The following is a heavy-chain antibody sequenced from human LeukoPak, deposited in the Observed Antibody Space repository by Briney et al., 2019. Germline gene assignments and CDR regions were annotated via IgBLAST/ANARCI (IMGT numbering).Heavy chain of an antibody. V-gene: IGHV3-21*01. J-gene: IGHJ3*02. CDR1: GFTFDDYA. CDR2: ISWDSSDI. CDR3: ARAAFHDSFDI. D-gene: IGHD2/OR15-2a*01. Sequence: GGSLRLSCAASGFTFDDYAMHWVRHAPGKGLAWVSSISWDSSDIFYADSLRGRLTISRDNAKNSLFLQIDSLEVEDTAVYYYARAAFHDSFDIWGQGTFVTVSS.